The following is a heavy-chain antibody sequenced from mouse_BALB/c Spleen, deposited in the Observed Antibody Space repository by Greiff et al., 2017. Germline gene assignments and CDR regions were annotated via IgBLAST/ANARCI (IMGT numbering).Heavy chain of an antibody. J-gene: IGHJ2*01. Sequence: QVQLQQPGAELVRPGASVKLSKASGYSFTSYWMNWVKQRPGQGLEWIGMIHPSDSETRLNQKFKDKATLTVDKSSSTAYMQLSSPTSEDSAVYYCARGGQLGPSYYFDYWGQGTTLTVSS. CDR3: ARGGQLGPSYYFDY. D-gene: IGHD3-2*01. V-gene: IGHV1-74*01. CDR2: IHPSDSET. CDR1: GYSFTSYW.